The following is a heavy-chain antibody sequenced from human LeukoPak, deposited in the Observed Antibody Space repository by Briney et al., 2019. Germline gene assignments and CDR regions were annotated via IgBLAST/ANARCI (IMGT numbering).Heavy chain of an antibody. CDR1: GGSFSGYY. Sequence: SETLSLTCAVYGGSFSGYYWSWIRQPPGKGLEWIGEINHSGSTNYNPSLKSRVTISVDTSKNQFSLKLSSVTAADTAVYYCARGLIAARSRVRRYYYMDVWGKGTTVTVSS. V-gene: IGHV4-34*01. CDR2: INHSGST. D-gene: IGHD6-6*01. J-gene: IGHJ6*03. CDR3: ARGLIAARSRVRRYYYMDV.